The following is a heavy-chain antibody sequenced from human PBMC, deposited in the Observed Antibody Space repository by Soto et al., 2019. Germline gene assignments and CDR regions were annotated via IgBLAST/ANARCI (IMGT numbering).Heavy chain of an antibody. CDR2: IIPILGIA. D-gene: IGHD1-26*01. CDR1: GGTFSSYT. V-gene: IGHV1-69*04. CDR3: AKDQVRWELPYDAFDI. J-gene: IGHJ3*02. Sequence: SVKVSCKASGGTFSSYTISWVRQAPGQGLEWMGRIIPILGIANYAQKFQGRVTITADKSTSTAYMELNSLRAEDTAVYYCAKDQVRWELPYDAFDIWGQGTMVTVSS.